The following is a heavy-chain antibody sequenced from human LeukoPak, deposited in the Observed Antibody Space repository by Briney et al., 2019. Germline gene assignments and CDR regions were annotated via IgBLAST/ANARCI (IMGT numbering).Heavy chain of an antibody. CDR1: GGSFSGYY. CDR3: ARHYFNWFDP. Sequence: PSETLSLTCAVYGGSFSGYYWSWIRQPPGKGLEWIGYIYYSGSTNYNPSLKSRVTISVDTSKNQFSLKLSSVTAADTAVYYCARHYFNWFDPWGQGTLVTVSS. CDR2: IYYSGST. V-gene: IGHV4-59*08. D-gene: IGHD2/OR15-2a*01. J-gene: IGHJ5*02.